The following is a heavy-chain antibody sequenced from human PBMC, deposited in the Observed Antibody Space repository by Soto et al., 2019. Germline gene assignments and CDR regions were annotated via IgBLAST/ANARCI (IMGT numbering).Heavy chain of an antibody. CDR1: GGSISSYY. Sequence: SETLSLTCTVSGGSISSYYWSWIRQPAGKGLEWIGRIYTSGSTNYNPSLKSRVTMSVDTSKNQFSLKLSSVTAADTAVYYCARVGYYDSSGRGYYYYGMDVWGQGTTVTVSS. V-gene: IGHV4-4*07. CDR2: IYTSGST. J-gene: IGHJ6*02. D-gene: IGHD3-22*01. CDR3: ARVGYYDSSGRGYYYYGMDV.